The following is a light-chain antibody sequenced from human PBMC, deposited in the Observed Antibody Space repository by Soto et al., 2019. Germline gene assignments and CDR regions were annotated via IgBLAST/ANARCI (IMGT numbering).Light chain of an antibody. J-gene: IGKJ1*01. V-gene: IGKV3-20*01. CDR3: QQYDSSPWT. CDR1: QSVSSSF. Sequence: EIVLTQSPGTLSLSPGERATLSCRASQSVSSSFLAWYQQKPGQGPRLLIYGASTRATGIPDRFSGSGSGTDFTLTISRLEPEDCAVYYCQQYDSSPWTVGQGTKVEIK. CDR2: GAS.